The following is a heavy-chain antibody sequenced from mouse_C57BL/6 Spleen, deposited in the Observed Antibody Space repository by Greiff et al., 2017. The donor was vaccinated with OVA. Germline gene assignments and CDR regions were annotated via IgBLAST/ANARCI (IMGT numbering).Heavy chain of an antibody. CDR3: VRHEKGYDYDVAMDY. Sequence: EVHLVESGGGLVQPKGSLKLSCAASGFSFNTYAMNWVRQAPGKGLEWVARIRSKSNNYATYYADSVKDRFTISRDDSESMLYLQMNNLKTEDTAMYYCVRHEKGYDYDVAMDYWGQGTSVTVSS. V-gene: IGHV10-1*01. D-gene: IGHD2-4*01. J-gene: IGHJ4*01. CDR2: IRSKSNNYAT. CDR1: GFSFNTYA.